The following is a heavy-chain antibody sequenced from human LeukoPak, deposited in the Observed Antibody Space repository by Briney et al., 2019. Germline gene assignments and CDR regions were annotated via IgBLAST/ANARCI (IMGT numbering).Heavy chain of an antibody. J-gene: IGHJ4*02. CDR3: ARLKAVTGTSDYFDY. D-gene: IGHD6-19*01. CDR2: IHYTGTT. CDR1: GGSVSGYH. V-gene: IGHV4-59*02. Sequence: SETPSLTCTVSGGSVSGYHWSWIRQPPGKGLEWIAYIHYTGTTNYDPSLKSRLTISLDTSKKQFSLILSSVTAADTAVYYCARLKAVTGTSDYFDYWGQGILVTVSS.